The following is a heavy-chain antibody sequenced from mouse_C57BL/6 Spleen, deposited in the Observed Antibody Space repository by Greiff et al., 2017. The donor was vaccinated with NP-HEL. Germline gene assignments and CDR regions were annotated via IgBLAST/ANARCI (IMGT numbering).Heavy chain of an antibody. Sequence: VQLQQSGAELVRPGASVKLSCTASGFNIKDDYMHWVKQRPEQGLEWIGWIDPENGDTEYASKFQGKATITADTSSNTAYLQLSSLTSEDTAVYYCTTGPNYYGSSPFAYWGQGTLVTVSA. D-gene: IGHD1-1*01. J-gene: IGHJ3*01. CDR2: IDPENGDT. V-gene: IGHV14-4*01. CDR1: GFNIKDDY. CDR3: TTGPNYYGSSPFAY.